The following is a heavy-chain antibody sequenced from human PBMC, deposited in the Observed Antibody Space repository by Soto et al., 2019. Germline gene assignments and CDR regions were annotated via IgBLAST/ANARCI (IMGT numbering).Heavy chain of an antibody. Sequence: ASVKVSCKASGYTFTTYAMHWVRQAPGQRLEWMGWINAGNGNPKYSQKLQGRVTITRDTSASTAYMELSSLRSEDTAVYYCARVLIGSGTYYNAFDYWGQGTLVTVSS. CDR1: GYTFTTYA. CDR3: ARVLIGSGTYYNAFDY. J-gene: IGHJ4*02. D-gene: IGHD3-10*01. V-gene: IGHV1-3*01. CDR2: INAGNGNP.